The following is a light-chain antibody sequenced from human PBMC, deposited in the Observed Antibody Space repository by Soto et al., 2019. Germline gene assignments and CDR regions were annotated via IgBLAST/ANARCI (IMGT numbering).Light chain of an antibody. CDR2: EDN. CDR1: SGSIASNY. J-gene: IGLJ2*01. CDR3: QSYDSSNQVV. Sequence: NFMLTQPHSVSESPGKTVTISCTGSSGSIASNYVQWYQQRPGSAPTTVIYEDNQRPSGVPDRFSGSIDSSSNSASLTISGLKTEDEADYCCQSYDSSNQVVFGGGTQLTVL. V-gene: IGLV6-57*02.